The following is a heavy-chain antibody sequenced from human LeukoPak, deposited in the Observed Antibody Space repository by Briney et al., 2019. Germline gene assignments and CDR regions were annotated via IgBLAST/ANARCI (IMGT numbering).Heavy chain of an antibody. V-gene: IGHV4-30-4*01. D-gene: IGHD4-17*01. CDR1: GGSISSGDYY. CDR3: ARGPYGDYAGYYYYGMDV. J-gene: IGHJ6*02. CDR2: IYYSGST. Sequence: SETLSLTCTVSGGSISSGDYYWSWIRQPPGKGLEWIGYIYYSGSTYYNPSLKSRVTISVDTSKNQFSLKLSSVTAADTAVYYCARGPYGDYAGYYYYGMDVWGQGTTVTVSS.